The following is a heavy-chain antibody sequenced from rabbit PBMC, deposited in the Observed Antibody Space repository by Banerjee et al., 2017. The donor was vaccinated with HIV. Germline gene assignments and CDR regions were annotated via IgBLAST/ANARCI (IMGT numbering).Heavy chain of an antibody. Sequence: QEQLEESGGDLVKPEGSLTLTCQASGLDFSSSYWICWVRQAPGKGLEWIGCIYTDGITWYASWAKGRFTISKTSSTTVTLQMTSLTAADTATYFCARGYSNSGGYADLWGQGTLVTVS. CDR1: GLDFSSSYW. J-gene: IGHJ3*01. CDR2: IYTDGIT. D-gene: IGHD6-1*01. V-gene: IGHV1S45*01. CDR3: ARGYSNSGGYADL.